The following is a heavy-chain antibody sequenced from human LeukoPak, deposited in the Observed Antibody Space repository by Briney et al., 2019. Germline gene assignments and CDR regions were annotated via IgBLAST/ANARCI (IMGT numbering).Heavy chain of an antibody. CDR1: GFTVSSNY. Sequence: GGSLRLSCAASGFTVSSNYMSWVRQAPGKGLEWVSAIYSGGGTYYVDSVKGRFTVSRDNSKNTLYIQMNSLRAEDTAVYYCARDPYCGGDCYLPYFDYWGQGTLVTVSS. V-gene: IGHV3-66*01. CDR2: IYSGGGT. D-gene: IGHD2-21*02. J-gene: IGHJ4*02. CDR3: ARDPYCGGDCYLPYFDY.